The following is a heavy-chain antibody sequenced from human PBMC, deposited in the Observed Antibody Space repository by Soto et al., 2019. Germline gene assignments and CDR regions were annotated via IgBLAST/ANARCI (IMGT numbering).Heavy chain of an antibody. D-gene: IGHD3-3*01. CDR1: GGSISSYY. J-gene: IGHJ3*02. Sequence: SETLSLTCTVSGGSISSYYWSWIRQPPGKGLEWIGYIYYSGSTNYNPSLKSRVTISVDTSKNHFSLKLSSVTAADTAVYYCARGGNYDFWSGTDAFDIWGQGTMVTVSS. CDR2: IYYSGST. CDR3: ARGGNYDFWSGTDAFDI. V-gene: IGHV4-59*01.